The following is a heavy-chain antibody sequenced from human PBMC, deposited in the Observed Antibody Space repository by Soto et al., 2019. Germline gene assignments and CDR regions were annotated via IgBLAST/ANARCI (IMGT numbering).Heavy chain of an antibody. CDR1: GFTFSNNA. V-gene: IGHV3-30-3*01. CDR3: ARGTTTSAFSAMDV. D-gene: IGHD1-1*01. Sequence: QVQLVESGGGVVQPGRSLRLSCAASGFTFSNNAMDWVRQAPGKGLEWVAVISYDGSNKYIAESVKGRFTISRDNSKNTLFLQMNILRAEDTAVYYFARGTTTSAFSAMDVLGQGTTVTVSS. J-gene: IGHJ6*02. CDR2: ISYDGSNK.